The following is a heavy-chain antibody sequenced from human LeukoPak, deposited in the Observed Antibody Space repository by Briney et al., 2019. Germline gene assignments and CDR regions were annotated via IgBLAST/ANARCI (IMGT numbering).Heavy chain of an antibody. V-gene: IGHV5-51*01. Sequence: GESLKISCQGSGYSFTSYWIGWVRQMPGKGLEWMGIIYPGDSDTRYSPSFQGQVTISADKSISTAYLQWSSLKASDTAMYYCLGVATIDAFDIWGQGTMVTVSS. CDR3: LGVATIDAFDI. CDR2: IYPGDSDT. J-gene: IGHJ3*02. CDR1: GYSFTSYW. D-gene: IGHD5-24*01.